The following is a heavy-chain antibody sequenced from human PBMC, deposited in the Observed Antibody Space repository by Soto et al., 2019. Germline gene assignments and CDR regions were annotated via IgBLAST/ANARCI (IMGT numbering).Heavy chain of an antibody. CDR1: GFTFSSYA. Sequence: PGGSLSLSCAASGFTFSSYAMSWVRQAPGKGLEWVSAISGSGGSTYYADSVKGRFTISRDNSKNTLYLQMNSLRAEDTAVYYCAKVLPYSSSSWNYYYGMDVWGQGTTVTVSS. CDR3: AKVLPYSSSSWNYYYGMDV. J-gene: IGHJ6*02. CDR2: ISGSGGST. V-gene: IGHV3-23*01. D-gene: IGHD6-6*01.